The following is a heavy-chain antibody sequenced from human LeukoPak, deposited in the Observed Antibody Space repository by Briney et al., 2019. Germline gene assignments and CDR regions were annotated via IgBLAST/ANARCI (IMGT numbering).Heavy chain of an antibody. Sequence: GGSLRLSCAASGFTFSSYAMHWVRQAPGKGLEWVAVISYDGSNKYYADSVKGRFTISRDNSKNALYLQMNSLRAEDTAVYYCARDQRYDILTGYSYYFDYWGQGTLVTVSS. CDR3: ARDQRYDILTGYSYYFDY. CDR1: GFTFSSYA. CDR2: ISYDGSNK. J-gene: IGHJ4*02. V-gene: IGHV3-30*04. D-gene: IGHD3-9*01.